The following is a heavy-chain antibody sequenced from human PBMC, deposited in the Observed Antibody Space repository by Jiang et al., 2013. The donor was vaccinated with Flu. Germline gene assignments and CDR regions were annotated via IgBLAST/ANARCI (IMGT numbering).Heavy chain of an antibody. CDR2: ILYSGST. Sequence: LLKPSETLSLTCTVSGGSISSSSYYWDWIRQPPGQGLEWIGSILYSGSTYYNPSVKSRVTTSVDTSKNQFSLKLSSVTAADTAVYYCASHRYDSSGRHFDYWGQGTLVTVSS. D-gene: IGHD3-22*01. CDR1: GGSISSSSYY. CDR3: ASHRYDSSGRHFDY. V-gene: IGHV4-39*01. J-gene: IGHJ4*02.